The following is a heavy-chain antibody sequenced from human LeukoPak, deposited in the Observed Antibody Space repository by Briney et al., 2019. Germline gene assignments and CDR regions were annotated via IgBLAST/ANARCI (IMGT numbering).Heavy chain of an antibody. V-gene: IGHV4-59*01. Sequence: PSETLSLTCTVSGGSISSYYWSWIRQPPGKGLEWIGYIYYSGSTNYNPSLKSRVTISVDTSKNQFSLKLSSVTAADTAVYYCARDRRGWFDPWGQGTLVTVSS. CDR2: IYYSGST. CDR1: GGSISSYY. J-gene: IGHJ5*02. CDR3: ARDRRGWFDP.